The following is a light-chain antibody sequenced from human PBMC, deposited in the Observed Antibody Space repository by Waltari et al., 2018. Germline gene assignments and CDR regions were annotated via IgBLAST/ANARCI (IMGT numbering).Light chain of an antibody. CDR1: NVGSKS. V-gene: IGLV3-21*02. J-gene: IGLJ2*01. CDR3: QVWDTTSDRVV. Sequence: SYVLTQPPSAPVATGETARITCGGDNVGSKSGHWYQQKPGQAPLLVVYDDSARPSGIPDRFSASNSGNTATLTISRVENGDEADYYCQVWDTTSDRVVFGGGTKLTVL. CDR2: DDS.